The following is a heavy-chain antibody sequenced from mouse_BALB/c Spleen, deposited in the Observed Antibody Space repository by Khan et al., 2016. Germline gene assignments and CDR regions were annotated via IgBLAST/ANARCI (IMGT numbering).Heavy chain of an antibody. D-gene: IGHD1-1*01. CDR1: GYTFTDYW. J-gene: IGHJ3*01. Sequence: QVQLQQPGAELAKPGASVKMSCKASGYTFTDYWMHWVKQRPGQGLEWIGYINPSTGYTEYNQTFKDKATLTADKSSSTAYMQLSSLTSEDSAVYYCARWSYYYGSSYGWFAYWGQGTLVTVSA. CDR2: INPSTGYT. CDR3: ARWSYYYGSSYGWFAY. V-gene: IGHV1-7*01.